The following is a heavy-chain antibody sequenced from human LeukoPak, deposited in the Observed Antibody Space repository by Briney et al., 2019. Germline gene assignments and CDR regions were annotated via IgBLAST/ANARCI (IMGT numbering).Heavy chain of an antibody. Sequence: PGGSLRLSCVASGFTLSSYGMHWVRQAPGKGLEWVAVISYDGSNKYYADSVKGRFTISRDNSKNTLYLQMNSLRAEDTAVYYCATGHRPESAGMDVWGQGTTVTVSS. CDR1: GFTLSSYG. CDR3: ATGHRPESAGMDV. V-gene: IGHV3-30*03. D-gene: IGHD1-14*01. CDR2: ISYDGSNK. J-gene: IGHJ6*02.